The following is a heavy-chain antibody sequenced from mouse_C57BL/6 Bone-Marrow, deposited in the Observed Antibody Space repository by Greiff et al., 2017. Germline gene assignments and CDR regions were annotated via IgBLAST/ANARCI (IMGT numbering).Heavy chain of an antibody. J-gene: IGHJ4*01. Sequence: VQLQQPGAELVRPGSSVKLSCKASGYTFTSYWMHWVKQRPIQGLEWIGNIDPSDSETNYNQKFKDKATLTVDKSSSTAYMQLSSLTSEDSAVYYCARGGSYCAMDYWGQGTSVTVSS. D-gene: IGHD1-1*01. CDR1: GYTFTSYW. CDR3: ARGGSYCAMDY. V-gene: IGHV1-52*01. CDR2: IDPSDSET.